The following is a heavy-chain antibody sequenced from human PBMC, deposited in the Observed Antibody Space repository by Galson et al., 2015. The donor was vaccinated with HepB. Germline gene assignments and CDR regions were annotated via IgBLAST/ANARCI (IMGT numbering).Heavy chain of an antibody. CDR1: GFTFSSYW. V-gene: IGHV3-74*01. Sequence: SLRLSCAASGFTFSSYWMHWVRQAPGKGLVWVSRINSDGSSTSYADSVKGRFTISRDNAKNTLYLQMNSLRAEDTAVYYCARVRWELLVRRHSYFDYWGQGTLVTVSS. CDR2: INSDGSST. D-gene: IGHD1-26*01. J-gene: IGHJ4*02. CDR3: ARVRWELLVRRHSYFDY.